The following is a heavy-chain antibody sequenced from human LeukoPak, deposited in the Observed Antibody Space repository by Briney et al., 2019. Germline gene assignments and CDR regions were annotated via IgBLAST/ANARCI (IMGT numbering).Heavy chain of an antibody. Sequence: SETLSLTCAVYGGSFSGYYWSWIRQPPGKGLEWLGEINHSGSTNYNPSLKSRVTISVDTSKNQFSLKLSSVTAADTAVYYCARGSEYYDFWSGYLEQYFQHWGQGTLVTVSS. J-gene: IGHJ1*01. CDR2: INHSGST. CDR1: GGSFSGYY. D-gene: IGHD3-3*01. V-gene: IGHV4-34*01. CDR3: ARGSEYYDFWSGYLEQYFQH.